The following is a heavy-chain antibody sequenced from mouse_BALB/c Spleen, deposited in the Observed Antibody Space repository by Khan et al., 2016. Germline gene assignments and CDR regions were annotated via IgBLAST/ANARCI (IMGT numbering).Heavy chain of an antibody. CDR2: IWSGGST. D-gene: IGHD2-13*01. CDR3: ARDDFYFVY. V-gene: IGHV2-4-1*01. Sequence: VQLLETGPGLVQPSQSLSITCTDSGFSLISYGVHWVRQSPGKGLEWLGVIWSGGSTDYNAAFISRLSISKDNSKSQVFFKMNSLQADATAIYYCARDDFYFVYRGQGTTLTVSS. J-gene: IGHJ2*01. CDR1: GFSLISYG.